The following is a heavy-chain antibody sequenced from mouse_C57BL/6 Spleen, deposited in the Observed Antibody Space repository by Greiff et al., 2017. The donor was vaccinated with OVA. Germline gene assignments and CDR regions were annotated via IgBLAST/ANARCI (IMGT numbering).Heavy chain of an antibody. CDR1: GYTFTDYE. J-gene: IGHJ4*01. CDR2: IDPETGGT. Sequence: QVQLQQSGAELVRPGASVTLSCKASGYTFTDYEMHWVKQTPVHGLEWIGAIDPETGGTAYNQKFKGKAILTADKSSSTAYMELRSLTSEDSAVDYCARGGQYYYAMDYWGQGTSVTVSS. V-gene: IGHV1-15*01. CDR3: ARGGQYYYAMDY.